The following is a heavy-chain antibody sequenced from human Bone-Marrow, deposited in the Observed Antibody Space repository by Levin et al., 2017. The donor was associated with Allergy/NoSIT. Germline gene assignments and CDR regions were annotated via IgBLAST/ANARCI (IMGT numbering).Heavy chain of an antibody. V-gene: IGHV3-23*01. CDR2: ISGSGGST. J-gene: IGHJ4*02. D-gene: IGHD6-19*01. Sequence: GGSLRLSCAASGFTFSSYAMSWVRQAPGKGLEWVSAISGSGGSTYYADSVKGRFTISRDNSKNTLYLQMNSLRAEDTAVYYCAKDDGYSSGYKNFDYWGQGTLVTVSS. CDR1: GFTFSSYA. CDR3: AKDDGYSSGYKNFDY.